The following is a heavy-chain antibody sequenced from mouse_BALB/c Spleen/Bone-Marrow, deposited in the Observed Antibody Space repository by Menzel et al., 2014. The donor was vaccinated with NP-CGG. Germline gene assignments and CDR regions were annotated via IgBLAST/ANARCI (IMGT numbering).Heavy chain of an antibody. CDR3: ASDYDYFDY. Sequence: EVQVVESGGGLVQPGGSRKLSCAASGFTFSSFGMHWVRQAPEKGLEWVAYISSGSSTIYYADTVKGRFTISGDNPKNTLFLQMTSLRSEDTAMYYCASDYDYFDYWGQGTTLTVSS. D-gene: IGHD2-4*01. CDR1: GFTFSSFG. CDR2: ISSGSSTI. J-gene: IGHJ2*01. V-gene: IGHV5-17*02.